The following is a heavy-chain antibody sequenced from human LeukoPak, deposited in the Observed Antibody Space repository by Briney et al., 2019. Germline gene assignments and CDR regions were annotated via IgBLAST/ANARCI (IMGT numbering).Heavy chain of an antibody. CDR3: AREVPWDRAFQH. J-gene: IGHJ1*01. Sequence: GGSLRLSCAASGFTFSKYWMHWVRQVTGKGLVWVSRFNSDGSSTNYADFVKGRFTISRDNAKNTLYLQMNSLRAEDTAVYYCAREVPWDRAFQHWGQGTLVTVSS. D-gene: IGHD1-26*01. CDR2: FNSDGSST. V-gene: IGHV3-74*01. CDR1: GFTFSKYW.